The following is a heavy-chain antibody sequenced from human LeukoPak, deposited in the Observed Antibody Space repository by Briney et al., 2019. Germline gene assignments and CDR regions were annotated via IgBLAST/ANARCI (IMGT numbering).Heavy chain of an antibody. CDR1: GFTFSSYG. Sequence: GGSLRLSCAASGFTFSSYGMHWVRQAPGKGLEWVAVIWYDGSNKYYADSVKGRFTISRDNSKNTLYLQMNSLRAEDTAVYYCAKGYSSGWVWYYFDYWGQGTLGTVSS. J-gene: IGHJ4*02. V-gene: IGHV3-33*06. CDR2: IWYDGSNK. CDR3: AKGYSSGWVWYYFDY. D-gene: IGHD6-19*01.